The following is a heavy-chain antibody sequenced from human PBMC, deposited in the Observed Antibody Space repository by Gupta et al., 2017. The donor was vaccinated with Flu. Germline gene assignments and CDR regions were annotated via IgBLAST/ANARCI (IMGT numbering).Heavy chain of an antibody. CDR1: GGSISSGGYF. Sequence: QVQLQESGPGLVKPSQTLSLNCTVSGGSISSGGYFWTWIRQHPGKGLEWIGYVHYTGTTYYNPSLKGRIMISLDTSKTQFSLTLTSVTAADTAVYYCAREGRSTVTTPGSPFDVWGQGTKVTVSS. CDR2: VHYTGTT. D-gene: IGHD4-17*01. V-gene: IGHV4-31*03. CDR3: AREGRSTVTTPGSPFDV. J-gene: IGHJ3*01.